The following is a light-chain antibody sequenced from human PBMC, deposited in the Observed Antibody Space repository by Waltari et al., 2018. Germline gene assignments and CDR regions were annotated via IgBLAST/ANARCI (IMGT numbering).Light chain of an antibody. Sequence: FQLTQSPSVSVSPGQTARITCSGSDLPNQYSYWYQQKPGQAPVLIIFKDIERPSGIPERSSASRSGTVVTLTINGVLAEDEADYYCQATDSRVFGGGTKLTV. J-gene: IGLJ2*01. CDR2: KDI. CDR1: DLPNQY. V-gene: IGLV3-25*03. CDR3: QATDSRV.